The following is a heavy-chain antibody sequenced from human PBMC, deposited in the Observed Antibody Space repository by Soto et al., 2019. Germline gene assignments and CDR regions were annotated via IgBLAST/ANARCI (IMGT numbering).Heavy chain of an antibody. D-gene: IGHD2-15*01. V-gene: IGHV4-61*01. J-gene: IGHJ5*02. CDR1: GGSVSSGSYY. CDR3: ARDVGYCSGGSCWFDP. Sequence: SETLSLTCTVSGGSVSSGSYYWSWIRQPPGKGLEWIGYIYYSGSTNYNPSLKSRVTISVDTSKNQFSLKLSSVTAADTAVYYCARDVGYCSGGSCWFDPWGQGTLVTVSS. CDR2: IYYSGST.